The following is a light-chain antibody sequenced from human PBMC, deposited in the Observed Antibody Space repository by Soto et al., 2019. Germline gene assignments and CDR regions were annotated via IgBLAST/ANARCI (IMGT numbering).Light chain of an antibody. CDR3: SSYAGSNNLRV. CDR2: EVS. J-gene: IGLJ1*01. V-gene: IGLV2-8*01. CDR1: SSDVGGYNY. Sequence: QSVLTQPASVSGSPGQSITISCTGTSSDVGGYNYVSWYQQHPGKAPKPMIYEVSKRPSGVPDRFSGSKSDNTASLTVSGLQAEDEADYYCSSYAGSNNLRVFGSGTKVTVL.